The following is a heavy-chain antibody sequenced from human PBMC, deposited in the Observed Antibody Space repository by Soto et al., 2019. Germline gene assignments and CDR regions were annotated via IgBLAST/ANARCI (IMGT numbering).Heavy chain of an antibody. CDR3: ARRWGTSFDF. J-gene: IGHJ4*02. D-gene: IGHD7-27*01. CDR2: IYYSGST. CDR1: GGSISSYY. V-gene: IGHV4-59*01. Sequence: SETLSLTCTVSGGSISSYYWSWIRQPPGKGLEWIGYIYYSGSTNYNPSLKSRVTISVDTSKNQFSLKVSSVTTADTAVYYCARRWGTSFDFWGQGTLVTVSS.